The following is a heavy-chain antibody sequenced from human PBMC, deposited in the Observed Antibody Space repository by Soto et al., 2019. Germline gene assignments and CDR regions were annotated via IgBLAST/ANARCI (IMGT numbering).Heavy chain of an antibody. J-gene: IGHJ4*02. CDR3: AKDQEYYDFWSGYSHYFDY. Sequence: GGSLRLSCAASGFTFSSYAMSWVRQAPGKGLEWVSAISGSGGSTYYADSVKGRFTISRDNSKNTLYLQMNSLRAEDTAVYYCAKDQEYYDFWSGYSHYFDYWGQGTLVTVSS. V-gene: IGHV3-23*01. D-gene: IGHD3-3*01. CDR2: ISGSGGST. CDR1: GFTFSSYA.